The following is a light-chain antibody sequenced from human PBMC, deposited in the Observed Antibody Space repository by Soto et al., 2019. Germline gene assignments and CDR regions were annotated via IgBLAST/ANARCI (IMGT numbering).Light chain of an antibody. J-gene: IGKJ4*01. Sequence: EIVMTQSPATLSVSPGERATLSCRASQSVGRNLAWYQQKPGQAPRLLIYGASTSATGIPARFSGSGSGTEFTLTISSLQSEDFAIYSCQQYNHWPPLTFGGGTKVETK. CDR3: QQYNHWPPLT. CDR1: QSVGRN. V-gene: IGKV3-15*01. CDR2: GAS.